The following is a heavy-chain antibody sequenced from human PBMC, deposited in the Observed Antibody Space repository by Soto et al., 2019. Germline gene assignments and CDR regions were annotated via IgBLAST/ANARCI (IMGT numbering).Heavy chain of an antibody. D-gene: IGHD1-1*01. CDR2: ISYGGSNK. CDR1: GFTFSSYG. J-gene: IGHJ6*02. Sequence: PGGSLRLSCAASGFTFSSYGMHWVRQAPGKGLEWVAVISYGGSNKYYADSVKGRFTISRDNSKNTLYLQMNSLRAEDTAVYYCAKELDDYSYGMDVWGQGTTVTVSS. V-gene: IGHV3-30*18. CDR3: AKELDDYSYGMDV.